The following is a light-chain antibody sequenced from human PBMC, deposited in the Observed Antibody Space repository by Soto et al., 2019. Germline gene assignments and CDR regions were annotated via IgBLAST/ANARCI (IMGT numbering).Light chain of an antibody. CDR2: GAS. V-gene: IGKV3-15*01. J-gene: IGKJ2*01. CDR3: QQSYSTPRT. Sequence: VMTQSPATLSVSPGERVTLSCRASQSVGGSLAWYRQKPGQAPSLLVYGASTRATGIPARFSGSGSGTEFTLTISSLQPEDFATYYCQQSYSTPRTFGQGTKLEIK. CDR1: QSVGGS.